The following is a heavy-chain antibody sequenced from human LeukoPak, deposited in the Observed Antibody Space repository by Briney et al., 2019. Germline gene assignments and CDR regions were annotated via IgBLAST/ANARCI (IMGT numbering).Heavy chain of an antibody. CDR3: ARDLVGQKGGSYYY. CDR2: ISAYNGNT. CDR1: GYTFTSYG. J-gene: IGHJ4*02. Sequence: GASVKVSCKASGYTFTSYGISWVRQAPGQGLEWMGWISAYNGNTNYAQKLQGRVTMTTDTSTSTAYMELRSLRSDDTAVYYRARDLVGQKGGSYYYWGQGTLVTVSS. V-gene: IGHV1-18*01. D-gene: IGHD1-26*01.